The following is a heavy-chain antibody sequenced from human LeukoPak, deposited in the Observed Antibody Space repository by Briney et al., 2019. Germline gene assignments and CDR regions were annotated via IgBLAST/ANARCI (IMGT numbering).Heavy chain of an antibody. CDR2: IYYSGST. Sequence: KPSETLSLTCTVSGGSISSYYWSWIRQPPGKGLEWIGYIYYSGSTNYNPSLKSRVTISVDTSKNQFSLKLSSVTAADTAVYYCARHSRGGGDFDYWGQGTLVTVSS. D-gene: IGHD3-16*01. V-gene: IGHV4-59*08. J-gene: IGHJ4*02. CDR3: ARHSRGGGDFDY. CDR1: GGSISSYY.